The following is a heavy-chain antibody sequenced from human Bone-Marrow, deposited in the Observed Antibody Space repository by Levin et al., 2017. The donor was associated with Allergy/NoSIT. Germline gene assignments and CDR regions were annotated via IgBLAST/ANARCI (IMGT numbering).Heavy chain of an antibody. V-gene: IGHV1-69*13. Sequence: GASVKVSCKASGGTFSSYAISWVRQAPGQGLEWMGGIIPIFGTANYAQKFQGRVTITADESTSTAYMELSSLRSEDTAVYYCASNGDQYWYFDLWGRGTLVTVSS. CDR1: GGTFSSYA. J-gene: IGHJ2*01. CDR3: ASNGDQYWYFDL. CDR2: IIPIFGTA. D-gene: IGHD4-17*01.